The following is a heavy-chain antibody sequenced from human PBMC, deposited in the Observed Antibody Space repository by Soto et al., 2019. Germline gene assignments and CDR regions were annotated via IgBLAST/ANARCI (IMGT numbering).Heavy chain of an antibody. CDR1: GYTFTGYY. CDR2: INPNSGGT. V-gene: IGHV1-2*02. Sequence: ASVKVSCKXSGYTFTGYYMHWVRQAPGQGLEWMGWINPNSGGTNYAQKFQGRVTMTRDTSISTAYMELSRLRSDDTAVYYCARVYSGYDQPPFDYWGQGTLVTVSS. CDR3: ARVYSGYDQPPFDY. D-gene: IGHD5-12*01. J-gene: IGHJ4*02.